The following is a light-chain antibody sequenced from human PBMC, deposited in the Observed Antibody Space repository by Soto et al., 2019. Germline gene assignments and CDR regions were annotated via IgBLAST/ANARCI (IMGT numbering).Light chain of an antibody. J-gene: IGKJ1*01. V-gene: IGKV1-5*03. CDR1: QSISSW. Sequence: DIQMTQTPSTLSASVGDRVTITCRASQSISSWLAWYQQKPGKAPKLLIFKASTLESGVPSRFSGSGSGTDFTLTISRLEPEDFAVYYCQQYGSSPRTFGQRTKVDI. CDR3: QQYGSSPRT. CDR2: KAS.